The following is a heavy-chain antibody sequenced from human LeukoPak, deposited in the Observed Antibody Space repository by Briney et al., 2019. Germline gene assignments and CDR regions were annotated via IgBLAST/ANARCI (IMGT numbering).Heavy chain of an antibody. Sequence: GASVKVSCKASGYTFTSYYMHWVRQAPGQGLEWMGIINPSDGSTTYAQKFQGRVTMTRDTSTSTVYMELSSLRSEDTAVYYCAIGPPGSYDYYYMDVWGKGTTVTVSS. V-gene: IGHV1-46*01. CDR2: INPSDGST. CDR3: AIGPPGSYDYYYMDV. CDR1: GYTFTSYY. J-gene: IGHJ6*03. D-gene: IGHD3/OR15-3a*01.